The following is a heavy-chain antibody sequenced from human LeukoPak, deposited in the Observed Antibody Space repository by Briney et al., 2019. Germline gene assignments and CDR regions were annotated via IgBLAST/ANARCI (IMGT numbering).Heavy chain of an antibody. J-gene: IGHJ5*02. CDR2: ISAYNGNT. D-gene: IGHD2-2*01. V-gene: IGHV1-18*01. CDR3: ARTAVPAARGGGWFDP. CDR1: GYTFTSYG. Sequence: ASVKVSCKASGYTFTSYGISWVRQAPGQGLEWIGWISAYNGNTNYAQKLQGRVTMTTDTSTSTAYMVLRSLRSDDTAVYYCARTAVPAARGGGWFDPWGQGTLVTVSS.